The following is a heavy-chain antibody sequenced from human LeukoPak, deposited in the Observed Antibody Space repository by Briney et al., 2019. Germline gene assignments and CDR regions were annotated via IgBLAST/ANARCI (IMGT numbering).Heavy chain of an antibody. CDR3: ARALNNYYDSSGYAGGGFLIVDY. V-gene: IGHV1-18*01. D-gene: IGHD3-22*01. CDR2: ISAYNGNT. J-gene: IGHJ4*02. CDR1: GYTFTSYG. Sequence: ASVKVSCKASGYTFTSYGISWVRQAPGQGLEWMGWISAYNGNTNYAQKLQGRVTMTTDTSTSTAYMELRSLRSDDTAVYYCARALNNYYDSSGYAGGGFLIVDYWGQGTLVTVSS.